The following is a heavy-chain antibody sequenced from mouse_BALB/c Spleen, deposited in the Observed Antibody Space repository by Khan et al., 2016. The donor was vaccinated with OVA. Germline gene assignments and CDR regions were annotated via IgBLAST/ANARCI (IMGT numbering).Heavy chain of an antibody. V-gene: IGHV5-17*02. CDR3: ATSYYYGYYFDY. Sequence: EVELVESGGGLVQPGGSRKLSCAASGFTFSSYGMHWVRQAPEKGLEWVAYISGDSSTIYYADTVKGRFTISRDNPKNTLFLQMISLRSEDTAMYYCATSYYYGYYFDYWGQGTTLTVSS. D-gene: IGHD1-1*01. CDR1: GFTFSSYG. CDR2: ISGDSSTI. J-gene: IGHJ2*01.